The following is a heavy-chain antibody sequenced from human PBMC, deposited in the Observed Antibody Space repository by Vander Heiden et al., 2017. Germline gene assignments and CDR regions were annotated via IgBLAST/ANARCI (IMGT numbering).Heavy chain of an antibody. V-gene: IGHV3-23*01. CDR1: GFTFSSYA. CDR3: AKDQVQLWLPDDD. Sequence: EVQLFESGGGLVQPGGSLGLSCAASGFTFSSYAMRWVRQAAGKGLEWVSAISGSGGSTYYADSVKGRFTISRDNAKNTLYLQMNRLRAEDTAVYYYAKDQVQLWLPDDDWGEGTLVTVSS. D-gene: IGHD5-18*01. J-gene: IGHJ4*02. CDR2: ISGSGGST.